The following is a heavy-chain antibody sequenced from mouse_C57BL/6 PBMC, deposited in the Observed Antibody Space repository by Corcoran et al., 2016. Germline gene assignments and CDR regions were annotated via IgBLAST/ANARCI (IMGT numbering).Heavy chain of an antibody. CDR1: GYTFTTYG. Sequence: QIQLVQSGPELKKPGETVKISCKASGYTFTTYGMSWVKQAPGKGLKWMGWINTYSGVPTYADDFKGRFAFSLETSASTVYLQINNLKNEDTATYFCARDGSSYLGAMDYWGQGTSVTVSS. V-gene: IGHV9-3*01. CDR2: INTYSGVP. J-gene: IGHJ4*01. D-gene: IGHD1-1*01. CDR3: ARDGSSYLGAMDY.